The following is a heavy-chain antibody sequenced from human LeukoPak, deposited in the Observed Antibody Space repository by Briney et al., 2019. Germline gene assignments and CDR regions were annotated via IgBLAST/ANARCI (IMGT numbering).Heavy chain of an antibody. CDR2: IKQVGSER. Sequence: PGGSLRLSCAASGFTFSNYWMSWVRQAPGKGLEWVANIKQVGSERYYVDSVKGRFTISRDNAKNSLYLQMNSLRAEDTAVYYCARGPSGGNGFSYWGQGTLVTVSS. J-gene: IGHJ4*02. CDR3: ARGPSGGNGFSY. CDR1: GFTFSNYW. V-gene: IGHV3-7*04. D-gene: IGHD2-15*01.